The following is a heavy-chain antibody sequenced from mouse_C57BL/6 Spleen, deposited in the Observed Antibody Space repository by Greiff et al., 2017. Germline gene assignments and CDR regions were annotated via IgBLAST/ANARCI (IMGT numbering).Heavy chain of an antibody. CDR3: ARSGDYAWFAY. CDR2: INPNNGGT. Sequence: VQLQQSGPELVKPGASVKMSCKASGYTFTDYNMHWVKQSHGKSLEWIGYINPNNGGTSYNQKFNGKATLTVNKSSSTAYMALRSLTAEDSAVYYCARSGDYAWFAYWGQGTLVTVSA. D-gene: IGHD2-4*01. J-gene: IGHJ3*01. V-gene: IGHV1-22*01. CDR1: GYTFTDYN.